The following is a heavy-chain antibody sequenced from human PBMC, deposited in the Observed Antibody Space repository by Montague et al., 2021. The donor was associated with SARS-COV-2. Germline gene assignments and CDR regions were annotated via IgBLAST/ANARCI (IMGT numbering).Heavy chain of an antibody. CDR3: ARVDSSGPGEY. J-gene: IGHJ4*02. D-gene: IGHD3-22*01. Sequence: SETLSLTCTVSGGSLNNYLWSWIRQPPGEGLEWVGYISDSGSTKYNPSLQSRVTISVDTARNQFSLKLLSVTAADTAFYYCARVDSSGPGEYWGQGILVSVSS. CDR1: GGSLNNYL. V-gene: IGHV4-59*08. CDR2: ISDSGST.